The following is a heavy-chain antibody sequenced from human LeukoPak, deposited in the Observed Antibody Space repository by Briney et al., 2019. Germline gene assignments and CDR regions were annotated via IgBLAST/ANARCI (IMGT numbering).Heavy chain of an antibody. V-gene: IGHV4-39*01. J-gene: IGHJ4*02. CDR1: GGSISSSSYY. CDR3: ARHQQLDPFY. D-gene: IGHD6-13*01. CDR2: IYYSGST. Sequence: SETLSLTCSVSGGSISSSSYYWGWIRQPPGKGLEWIGNIYYSGSTYYIPSLKSRVTISVDTSKNQFSLKLTSVTAADTAVYYCARHQQLDPFYWGQGTLVTVSS.